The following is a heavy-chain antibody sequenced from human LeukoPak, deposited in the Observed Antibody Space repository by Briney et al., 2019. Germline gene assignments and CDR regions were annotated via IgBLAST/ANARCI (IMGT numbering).Heavy chain of an antibody. D-gene: IGHD6-19*01. Sequence: KASETLSLTCVVSGGSFSGFYWSWIRQPPGMGLEWIGEINDSGSTNYNPSLASRLTISLDTSKNQLSLKLDSVTAADMAVYYCARQPRHGSGFIESWGQGTLVTVSS. CDR1: GGSFSGFY. CDR2: INDSGST. V-gene: IGHV4-34*01. CDR3: ARQPRHGSGFIES. J-gene: IGHJ4*02.